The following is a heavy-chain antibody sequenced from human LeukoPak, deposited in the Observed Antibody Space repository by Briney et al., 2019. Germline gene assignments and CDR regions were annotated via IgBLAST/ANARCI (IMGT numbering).Heavy chain of an antibody. Sequence: SETLSLTCTVSGGSISSGGYYWSWIRQPPGKGLEWIGYIYHSGSTYYNPSLKSRVTISVDRSKNQFSLKLSSVTAADTAVYYCARDRQLNDMDVWGKGTTVTVSS. CDR1: GGSISSGGYY. CDR2: IYHSGST. J-gene: IGHJ6*03. V-gene: IGHV4-30-2*01. CDR3: ARDRQLNDMDV. D-gene: IGHD5-24*01.